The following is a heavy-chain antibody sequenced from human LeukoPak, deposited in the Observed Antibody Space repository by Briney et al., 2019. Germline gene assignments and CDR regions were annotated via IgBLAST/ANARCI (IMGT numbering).Heavy chain of an antibody. CDR1: GFTFSSYG. CDR2: ISYDGTNK. J-gene: IGHJ2*01. Sequence: GGSLRLSCAASGFTFSSYGMHGVRQPPGKGLERGAVISYDGTNKYYADSVKSRFTISTDNSKNTLYLQMNSLRAEATAVYDCAKDASPPVTTAYWYFDLWGRGALVTVSS. D-gene: IGHD4-17*01. CDR3: AKDASPPVTTAYWYFDL. V-gene: IGHV3-30*18.